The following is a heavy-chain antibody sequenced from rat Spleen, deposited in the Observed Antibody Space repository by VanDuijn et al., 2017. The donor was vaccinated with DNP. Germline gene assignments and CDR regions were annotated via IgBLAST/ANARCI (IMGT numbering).Heavy chain of an antibody. D-gene: IGHD1-1*01. V-gene: IGHV5-22*01. CDR1: GFTFSDYY. J-gene: IGHJ3*01. Sequence: EVQLVVSGGGLVQPGRSLKLSCAASGFTFSDYYMAWVRQAPTKGLEWVAYITYDGGGTYYRDSVKGRFTISRDNAKSTLYLQMNSLRSEDMATYYCARPMDYYSGGFAYWGQGTLVTVSS. CDR2: ITYDGGGT. CDR3: ARPMDYYSGGFAY.